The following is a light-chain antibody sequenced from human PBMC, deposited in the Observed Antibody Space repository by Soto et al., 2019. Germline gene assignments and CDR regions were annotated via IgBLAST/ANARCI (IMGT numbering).Light chain of an antibody. J-gene: IGKJ1*01. Sequence: DIQMTQSPSALFASVGFRFTITFRASQTVGNWLAWYQQKPGRAPNLLIYDSSTLEPGVPLRFRGSGSGTEFTLTINGLQPDDFGTYECQEYDGYSPKTFGQVTEVDIK. V-gene: IGKV1-5*01. CDR2: DSS. CDR3: QEYDGYSPKT. CDR1: QTVGNW.